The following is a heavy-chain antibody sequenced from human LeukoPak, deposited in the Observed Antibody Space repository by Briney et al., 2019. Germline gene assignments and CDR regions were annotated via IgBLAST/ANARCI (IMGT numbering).Heavy chain of an antibody. CDR3: ARAPRGGYSSSWYLDY. D-gene: IGHD6-13*01. V-gene: IGHV4-34*01. CDR2: INHSGST. J-gene: IGHJ4*02. Sequence: PSETLSLTCAVYGGSFSGYYWSWIRQPPGKGLEWIGEINHSGSTNYNPSLKSRVTISVDTSKNQFSLKLSSVTAADTAVYYCARAPRGGYSSSWYLDYWGQGTLVTVS. CDR1: GGSFSGYY.